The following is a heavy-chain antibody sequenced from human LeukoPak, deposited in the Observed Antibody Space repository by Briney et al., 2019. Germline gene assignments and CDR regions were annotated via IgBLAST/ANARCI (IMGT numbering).Heavy chain of an antibody. J-gene: IGHJ3*02. D-gene: IGHD3-10*01. V-gene: IGHV3-23*01. CDR3: ARDRSLWFGAFVAFDI. Sequence: PGGSLRLSCAASGFTFSSYAMSWVRQAPGKGLEWVSAISGSGGSTYYADSVKGRFTISRDNSKNTLYLQMNSLRAEDTAVYYCARDRSLWFGAFVAFDIWGQGTMVTVSS. CDR2: ISGSGGST. CDR1: GFTFSSYA.